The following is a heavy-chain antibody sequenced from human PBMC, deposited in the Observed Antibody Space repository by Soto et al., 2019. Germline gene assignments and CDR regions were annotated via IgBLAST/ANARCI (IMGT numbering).Heavy chain of an antibody. CDR2: IYPDDSDT. CDR1: GYSLPNYW. J-gene: IGHJ6*02. V-gene: IGHV5-51*01. Sequence: GESLKISCKASGYSLPNYWIAWVRQMPGKGLEWMGIIYPDDSDTRYSPSFQGQVTISADKSITTAYLQWSSLKASDTAIYYCARQGGTGWQRYYGMDVWGQGTTVTVSS. CDR3: ARQGGTGWQRYYGMDV. D-gene: IGHD6-19*01.